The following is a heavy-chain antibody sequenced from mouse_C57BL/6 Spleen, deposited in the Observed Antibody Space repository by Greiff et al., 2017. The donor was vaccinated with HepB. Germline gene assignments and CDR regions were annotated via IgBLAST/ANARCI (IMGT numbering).Heavy chain of an antibody. D-gene: IGHD2-1*01. J-gene: IGHJ2*01. CDR1: GYTFTDYN. V-gene: IGHV1-22*01. Sequence: EVKLMESGPELVKPGASVKMSCKASGYTFTDYNMHWVKQSHGKSLEWIGYINPNNGGTSYNQKFKGKATLTVNKSSSTAYMELRSLTAEDSAVYYCARGARIYYGNYYWGQGTTLTVSS. CDR2: INPNNGGT. CDR3: ARGARIYYGNYY.